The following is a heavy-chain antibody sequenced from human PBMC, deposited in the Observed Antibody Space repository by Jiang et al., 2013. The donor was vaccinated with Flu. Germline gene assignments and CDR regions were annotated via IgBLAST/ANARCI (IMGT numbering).Heavy chain of an antibody. V-gene: IGHV2-5*02. Sequence: KPTQTLTLTCTFSGFSLSTSGVGVGWIRQPPGKALEWLALIYWDDDKRYSPSLKSRLTITKDTPKNQVVLTMTNMDPVDTATYYCAHSQGDVVVVAATPQAFDYWGQGTLVTVSS. CDR2: IYWDDDK. CDR1: GFSLSTSGVG. CDR3: AHSQGDVVVVAATPQAFDY. J-gene: IGHJ4*02. D-gene: IGHD2-15*01.